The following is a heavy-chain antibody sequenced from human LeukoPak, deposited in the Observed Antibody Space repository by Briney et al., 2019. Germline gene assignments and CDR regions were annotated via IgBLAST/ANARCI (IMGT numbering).Heavy chain of an antibody. CDR2: ISHSGTT. CDR1: GDSITSAFH. V-gene: IGHV4-38-2*02. Sequence: SETLSLTCAVSGDSITSAFHWGWVRQPPGKGLEWIGSISHSGTTYYAPSFKSRLTISLDPSKNQLSLKLSSVPAADTAVFFCARDHLACSGDTCFSAHWFDPWGHGTLVIVSS. CDR3: ARDHLACSGDTCFSAHWFDP. J-gene: IGHJ5*02. D-gene: IGHD2-15*01.